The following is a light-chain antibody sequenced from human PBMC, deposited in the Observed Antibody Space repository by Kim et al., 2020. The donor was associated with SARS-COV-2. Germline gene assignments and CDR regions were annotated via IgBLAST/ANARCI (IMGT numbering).Light chain of an antibody. CDR1: QSISSW. CDR3: QQYNSYPIT. J-gene: IGKJ5*01. CDR2: KAS. V-gene: IGKV1-5*03. Sequence: SVGDSVASTCRASQSISSWLAWYQRKPGKAPRLLINKASTLESGVPSRFSGSGSGTEFTLTITSLQPDDSATYYCQQYNSYPITFGQGTRLEIK.